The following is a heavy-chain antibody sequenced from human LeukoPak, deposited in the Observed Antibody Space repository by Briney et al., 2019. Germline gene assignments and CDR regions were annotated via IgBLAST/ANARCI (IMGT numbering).Heavy chain of an antibody. CDR1: GITFSSYA. Sequence: GGTLRLSCAASGITFSSYAMSWVRQAPGKGLEWVSGFSVSDETTYYADSVKGRFTISRDNAKNSLYLQMNSLRAEDTAVYYCARGFEWLSTNFDYRGQGTQVTVSP. V-gene: IGHV3-23*01. CDR2: FSVSDETT. CDR3: ARGFEWLSTNFDY. D-gene: IGHD3-3*01. J-gene: IGHJ4*02.